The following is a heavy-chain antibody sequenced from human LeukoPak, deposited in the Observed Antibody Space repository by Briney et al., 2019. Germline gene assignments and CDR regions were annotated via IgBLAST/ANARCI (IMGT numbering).Heavy chain of an antibody. V-gene: IGHV4-34*01. Sequence: PSETLSLTCAVYGGSFTGYHWNWIRQSPQRGLEWIGEINHRGHPHYNPSLESRLTISVDTSKNQFSLTLRSVTAADTAVYYCARDPTTVVTLPYYFDFWGQGTPVTASS. CDR3: ARDPTTVVTLPYYFDF. J-gene: IGHJ4*02. D-gene: IGHD4-23*01. CDR2: INHRGHP. CDR1: GGSFTGYH.